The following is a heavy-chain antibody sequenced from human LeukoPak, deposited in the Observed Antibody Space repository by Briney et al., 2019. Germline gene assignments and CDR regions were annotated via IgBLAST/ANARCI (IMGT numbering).Heavy chain of an antibody. CDR2: INSDGSIT. CDR3: ARDAVDTANAV. Sequence: GGSRRLSCAASGFTFTTYWMHWVRQAPGKGLVWVSHINSDGSITSYADSVKGRFTISRDNAKNTLYLQMNSLRAEDTAVYYCARDAVDTANAVWGQGTTVTVSS. J-gene: IGHJ6*02. D-gene: IGHD5-18*01. CDR1: GFTFTTYW. V-gene: IGHV3-74*01.